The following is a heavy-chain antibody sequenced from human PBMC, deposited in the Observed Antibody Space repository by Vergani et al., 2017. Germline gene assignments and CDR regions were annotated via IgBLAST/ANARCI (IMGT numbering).Heavy chain of an antibody. CDR3: ARDEGGFGGLHY. Sequence: EVQLVESGGGVVQPGGSLSLSCAASGFTFDDYAMHWVRQAPGKGLEWVSLISGDGGSTYYADSVKGRFTISRDNSKNSLYQQMNSLRTEDTALYDCARDEGGFGGLHYWGQGTLVTVSS. D-gene: IGHD3-10*01. CDR2: ISGDGGST. J-gene: IGHJ4*02. CDR1: GFTFDDYA. V-gene: IGHV3-43*02.